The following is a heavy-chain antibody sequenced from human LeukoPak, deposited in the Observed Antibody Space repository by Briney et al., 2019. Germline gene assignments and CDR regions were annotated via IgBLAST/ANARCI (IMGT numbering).Heavy chain of an antibody. CDR1: GFTVITND. CDR3: ARGVEPLAANTLAY. Sequence: GGSLRLSCAASGFTVITNDMTWVRQAPGKGLEWVSVLYSDGNTKYADSVQGRFTISKDNSKNTLYLEMNSLSPDDTAVYYCARGVEPLAANTLAYWGQGTLVTVSS. V-gene: IGHV3-53*01. J-gene: IGHJ4*02. CDR2: LYSDGNT. D-gene: IGHD1-14*01.